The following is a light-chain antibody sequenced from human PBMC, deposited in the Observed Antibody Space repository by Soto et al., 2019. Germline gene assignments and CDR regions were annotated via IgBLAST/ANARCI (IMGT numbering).Light chain of an antibody. CDR3: QQYSDLPYT. V-gene: IGKV3-20*01. CDR1: QSVSSRN. Sequence: EIVLTQSPGTLSLSPWERATLSCRASQSVSSRNLAWYQQKPGQAPRLLIYGASSRATGIPDRFSGSGSVTDFTLTINRLEPEDFAVYYCQQYSDLPYTFGQGTKLEVK. J-gene: IGKJ2*01. CDR2: GAS.